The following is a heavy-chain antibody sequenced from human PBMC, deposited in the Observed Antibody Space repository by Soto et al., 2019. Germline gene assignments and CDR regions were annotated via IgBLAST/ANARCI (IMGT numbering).Heavy chain of an antibody. V-gene: IGHV1-3*01. Sequence: ASVKVSCKASGYTFGTYAMHWVRQAPGQRLEWMGWINPGNGNTKYSQKIQGRVTITRDTSASTAYMELSSLRSEDTAVYYCARGAGTAYDSSGYFYPWAWGQGTLVTVSS. CDR3: ARGAGTAYDSSGYFYPWA. CDR2: INPGNGNT. D-gene: IGHD3-22*01. CDR1: GYTFGTYA. J-gene: IGHJ5*02.